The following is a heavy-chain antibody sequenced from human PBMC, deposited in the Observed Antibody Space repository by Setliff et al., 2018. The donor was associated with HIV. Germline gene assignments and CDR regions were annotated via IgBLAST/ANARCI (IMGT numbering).Heavy chain of an antibody. D-gene: IGHD6-19*01. CDR1: GFNFRDSW. CDR3: AKDGSCWSQH. CDR2: ISQDGSER. V-gene: IGHV3-7*01. J-gene: IGHJ1*01. Sequence: GESLRLSCSTSGFNFRDSWMSWRRLAPGKGLEWVANISQDGSERYSLDSVRCRFTVSRDNAKSSLYMQMSSLRTEDMAVCYCAKDGSCWSQHWGQGTRVTVSS.